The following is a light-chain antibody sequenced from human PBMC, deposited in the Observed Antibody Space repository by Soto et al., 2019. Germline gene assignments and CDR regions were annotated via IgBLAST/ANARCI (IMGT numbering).Light chain of an antibody. CDR2: GAS. J-gene: IGKJ2*01. V-gene: IGKV1D-12*01. CDR3: QQANSFPFI. Sequence: DIQMTQSPSSVSASVGDRVTITCRASRDISTWLAWYQQKPGKAPKLLIYGASNLQSGVPSRFSGRGYGTDFTLTISSLQPEDFGTYYCQQANSFPFIFAQGTKVDIK. CDR1: RDISTW.